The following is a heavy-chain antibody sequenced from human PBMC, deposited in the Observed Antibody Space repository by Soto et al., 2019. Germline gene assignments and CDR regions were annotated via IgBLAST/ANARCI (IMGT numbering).Heavy chain of an antibody. CDR3: ARGVGGYCSGGSCYSGYYYYMDV. Sequence: ASVKVSCKASGGIFSTYAISWVRQAPGQGLEWLGGINPNSGTAGYAQKFQGRVTMTRNTSTSTAYMELSSLRSEDTAVYYCARGVGGYCSGGSCYSGYYYYMDVWGKGTTVTVSS. CDR1: GGIFSTYA. CDR2: INPNSGTA. V-gene: IGHV1-8*01. D-gene: IGHD2-15*01. J-gene: IGHJ6*03.